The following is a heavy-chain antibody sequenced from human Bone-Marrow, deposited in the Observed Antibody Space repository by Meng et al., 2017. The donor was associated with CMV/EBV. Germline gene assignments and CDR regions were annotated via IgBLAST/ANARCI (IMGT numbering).Heavy chain of an antibody. V-gene: IGHV3-74*01. CDR1: GFTFSSYW. D-gene: IGHD1-26*01. CDR2: INSDGSST. CDR3: ARDSPEVGAIGY. Sequence: GESLKIYCAASGFTFSSYWLHWVRQAPGKGLVWVSRINSDGSSTSYADSVKGRFTISRDNAKNTLYLQMNSLSAEDTAVYYCARDSPEVGAIGYWGQGTLVTVSS. J-gene: IGHJ4*02.